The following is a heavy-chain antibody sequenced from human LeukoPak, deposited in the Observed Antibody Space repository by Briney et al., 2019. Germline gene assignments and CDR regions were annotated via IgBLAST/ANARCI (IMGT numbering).Heavy chain of an antibody. CDR2: ISYDGSNK. CDR1: GFTFSSYG. Sequence: PGGSLRLSCAASGFTFSSYGMHWVRQAPGKGLKWVAVISYDGSNKYYADSVKGRFTISRDNSKNTLYLQMNSLRAEDTAVYYCAKDYGSGSPDYWGQGTLVTVSS. J-gene: IGHJ4*02. D-gene: IGHD3-10*01. CDR3: AKDYGSGSPDY. V-gene: IGHV3-30*18.